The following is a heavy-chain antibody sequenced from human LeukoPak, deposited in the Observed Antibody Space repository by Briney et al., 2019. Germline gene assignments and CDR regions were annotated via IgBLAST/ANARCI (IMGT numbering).Heavy chain of an antibody. Sequence: SETLSLTCTVSGGSVSSGSYYWSWIRQPPGKGLEWIGYTYYSGSTNYNPSLKSRVTISVDTSKNQFSLKLSSVTAADTAVYYCARDGRLGYCSSTSCYEGFDPWGQGTLVTVSS. CDR1: GGSVSSGSYY. V-gene: IGHV4-61*01. D-gene: IGHD2-2*01. CDR2: TYYSGST. CDR3: ARDGRLGYCSSTSCYEGFDP. J-gene: IGHJ5*02.